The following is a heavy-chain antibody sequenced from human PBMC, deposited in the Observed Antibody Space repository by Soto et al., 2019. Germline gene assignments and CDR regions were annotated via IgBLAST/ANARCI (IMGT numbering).Heavy chain of an antibody. V-gene: IGHV3-21*04. J-gene: IGHJ4*02. D-gene: IGHD2-8*02. CDR2: ISSTTNYI. CDR3: ASLVHY. Sequence: PGGSLRLSCAASGFTFTRYSMNWVRQAPGKGLEWVSSISSTTNYIYYADSMKGRFTISRDNAKNSVYLQMNSLRAEDTAVYYCASLVHYWGQGTLVTVSS. CDR1: GFTFTRYS.